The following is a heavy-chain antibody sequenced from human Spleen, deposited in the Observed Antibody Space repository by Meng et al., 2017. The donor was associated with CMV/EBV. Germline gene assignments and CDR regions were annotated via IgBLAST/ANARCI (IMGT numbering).Heavy chain of an antibody. J-gene: IGHJ5*02. CDR2: INHSGST. CDR3: ARRSLGYCSSTSCYFAWFDP. CDR1: GGSFSGYY. Sequence: GSLRLSCAVYGGSFSGYYWSWIRQPPGKGLEWIGEINHSGSTNYSPSLKSRVTISVDTSKNQFSLKLSSVTAADTAVYYCARRSLGYCSSTSCYFAWFDPWGQGTLVTVSS. D-gene: IGHD2-2*01. V-gene: IGHV4-34*01.